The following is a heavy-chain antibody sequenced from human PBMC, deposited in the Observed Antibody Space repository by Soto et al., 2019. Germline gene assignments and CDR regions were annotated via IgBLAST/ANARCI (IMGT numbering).Heavy chain of an antibody. V-gene: IGHV3-23*01. D-gene: IGHD1-1*01. Sequence: GGSLRLSCAASGFTFSSYAMSWVRQAPGKGLERVSAISGSGGSTYYADSVKGRFTISRDNSKNTLYLQMNSLRAEDTAVYYCARASWTRGPYYYYMDVWGKGTTVTVSS. CDR1: GFTFSSYA. J-gene: IGHJ6*03. CDR2: ISGSGGST. CDR3: ARASWTRGPYYYYMDV.